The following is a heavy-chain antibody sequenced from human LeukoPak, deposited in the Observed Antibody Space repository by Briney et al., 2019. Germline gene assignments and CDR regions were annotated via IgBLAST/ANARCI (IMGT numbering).Heavy chain of an antibody. J-gene: IGHJ6*03. D-gene: IGHD1-26*01. CDR1: GFTFSSYA. V-gene: IGHV3-30*01. CDR3: ARDSWGAYYYYYYMDV. Sequence: GGSLRLSCAASGFTFSSYAMHWVRQAPGKGLEWVAVISYDGSNKYYADSVKGRFTISRDNSKNTLYLQMNSLRAEDTAVYYCARDSWGAYYYYYYMDVWGKGTTVTVSS. CDR2: ISYDGSNK.